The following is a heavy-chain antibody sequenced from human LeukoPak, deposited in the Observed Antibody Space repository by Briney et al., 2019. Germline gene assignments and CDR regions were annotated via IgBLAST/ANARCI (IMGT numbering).Heavy chain of an antibody. V-gene: IGHV3-20*04. J-gene: IGHJ3*01. CDR1: GFTFDDHV. Sequence: GGSLRLSCAASGFTFDDHVMVWVRQAPGKGLEWVSGINWNGATTGYADSVKGRFTISRDNVRNSLYLQMDSLRAEDTALYFCAGGESVVSSADCFDVWGPGTMVTVS. CDR3: AGGESVVSSADCFDV. CDR2: INWNGATT. D-gene: IGHD2-21*01.